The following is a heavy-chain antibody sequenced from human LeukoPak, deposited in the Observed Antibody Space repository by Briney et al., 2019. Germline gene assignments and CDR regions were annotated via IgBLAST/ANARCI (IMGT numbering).Heavy chain of an antibody. Sequence: SETLSLTCTVSGGSISSGGYYWSWIRQHPGKGLEWIGYIYYSGSTHYNPSLKSRVTISVDTSKNQFSLKLSSVTAADTAVYYCARGVDIVVVPAAGWIDYWGQGTLVTVSS. V-gene: IGHV4-31*03. CDR2: IYYSGST. D-gene: IGHD2-2*03. CDR3: ARGVDIVVVPAAGWIDY. J-gene: IGHJ4*02. CDR1: GGSISSGGYY.